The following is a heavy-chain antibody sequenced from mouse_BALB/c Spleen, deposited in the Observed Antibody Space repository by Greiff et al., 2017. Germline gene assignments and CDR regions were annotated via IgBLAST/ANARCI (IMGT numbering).Heavy chain of an antibody. J-gene: IGHJ4*01. D-gene: IGHD2-4*01. V-gene: IGHV5-6-5*01. CDR1: GFTFSSYA. CDR3: ASYDYDKAMDY. Sequence: DVKLVESGGGLVKPGGSLKLSCAASGFTFSSYAMSWVRQTPEKRLEWVASISSGGSTYYPDSVKGRFTISRDNARNILYLQMSSLRSEDTAMYYCASYDYDKAMDYWGQGTSVTVSS. CDR2: ISSGGST.